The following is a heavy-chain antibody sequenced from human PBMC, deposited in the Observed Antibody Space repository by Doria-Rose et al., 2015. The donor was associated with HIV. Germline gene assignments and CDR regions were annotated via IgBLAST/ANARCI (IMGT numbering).Heavy chain of an antibody. D-gene: IGHD6-13*01. CDR1: GVSLSSPGMG. CDR2: NFSDDER. CDR3: ARIKSSRWYHKYYFDF. Sequence: QVQLVQSGPVLVKPTETLTLTCTVSGVSLSSPGMGVRWIRQPPGKALEWLANNFSDDERYYTTSLNSRLTISRSTSKSQVVLTMTDMDPVDTATYYCARIKSSRWYHKYYFDFWGQGTLVIVSA. J-gene: IGHJ4*02. V-gene: IGHV2-26*01.